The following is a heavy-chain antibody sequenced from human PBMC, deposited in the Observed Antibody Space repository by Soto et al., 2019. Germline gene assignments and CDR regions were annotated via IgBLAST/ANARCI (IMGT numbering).Heavy chain of an antibody. D-gene: IGHD5-12*01. V-gene: IGHV1-46*01. CDR2: INPSGGST. Sequence: ASVKVSCKASGYTFTSYYMHWVRQAPGQGLEWMGNINPSGGSTSYAQKFQGRVTMTRDTSTSTVYMELSSLRSEDTAVYYCARDGLPRDYYYYGMDVWGQGTTVTVSS. CDR1: GYTFTSYY. J-gene: IGHJ6*02. CDR3: ARDGLPRDYYYYGMDV.